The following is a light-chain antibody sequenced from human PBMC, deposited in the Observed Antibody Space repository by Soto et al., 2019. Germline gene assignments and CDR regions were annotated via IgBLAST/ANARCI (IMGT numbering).Light chain of an antibody. Sequence: QPVRTQSPSASASLGASVKFTCTLSSGHSSYAIAWHQQQPEKGPRYLMKLNSDGSHNKGDGIPDRFSGSSSGAERYLTISSLQSEDEAHYYCQTWDTGSVIFGGGTKLTVL. CDR2: LNSDGSH. CDR3: QTWDTGSVI. CDR1: SGHSSYA. V-gene: IGLV4-69*01. J-gene: IGLJ2*01.